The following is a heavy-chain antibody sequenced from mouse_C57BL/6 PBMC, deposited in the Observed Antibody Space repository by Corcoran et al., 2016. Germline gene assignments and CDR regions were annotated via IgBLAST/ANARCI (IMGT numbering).Heavy chain of an antibody. V-gene: IGHV1-26*01. CDR3: ARYGELLWSFDY. Sequence: EVQLQQSGPELVKPGASVKISCKASGYTFTDYYMNWVKQSHGKSLEWIGDINPNNGGTSYNQKFKGKATLTVDKSSSTAYMELRSLTSEDSAVYYCARYGELLWSFDYWGQGTTLTVSS. D-gene: IGHD1-1*02. J-gene: IGHJ2*01. CDR2: INPNNGGT. CDR1: GYTFTDYY.